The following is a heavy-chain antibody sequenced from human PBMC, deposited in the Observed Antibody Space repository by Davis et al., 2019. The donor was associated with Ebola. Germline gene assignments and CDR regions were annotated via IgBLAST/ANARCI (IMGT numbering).Heavy chain of an antibody. CDR3: ASLSPDGMDV. CDR1: GGSISSSSYY. Sequence: MPSETLSLTCTVSGGSISSSSYYWGWLRQPPGKGLEWIGNIYSSGSTYYNPSLKSRVTISVDTSKNQFSLKLSSVTAADTAVYYCASLSPDGMDVWGQGTTVTVSS. V-gene: IGHV4-39*01. J-gene: IGHJ6*02. CDR2: IYSSGST.